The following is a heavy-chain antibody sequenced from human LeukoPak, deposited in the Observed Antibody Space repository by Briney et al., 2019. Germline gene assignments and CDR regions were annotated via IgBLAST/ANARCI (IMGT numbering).Heavy chain of an antibody. V-gene: IGHV3-30*02. CDR1: GSTFRSYG. Sequence: GGSLRLSCAASGSTFRSYGMHWVRQAPGKGLEWVAFIRYDGNSNYYADSVKGRFTISRDNSRSTLYLQMNSLRAEDTAVYYCAKAVPGYSSSWYAEYFDYWGQGTLVTVSS. CDR2: IRYDGNSN. CDR3: AKAVPGYSSSWYAEYFDY. D-gene: IGHD6-13*01. J-gene: IGHJ4*02.